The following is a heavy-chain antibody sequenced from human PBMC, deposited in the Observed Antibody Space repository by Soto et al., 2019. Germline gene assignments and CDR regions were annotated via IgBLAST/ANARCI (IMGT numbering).Heavy chain of an antibody. D-gene: IGHD5-12*01. CDR2: ISSSGST. V-gene: IGHV3-23*01. J-gene: IGHJ4*02. CDR3: AKGARDVDS. Sequence: EVQLLESGGGLVQPGGSLRLSCAASGFTFSSQTMSWVRQAPGKGLEWVSVISSSGSTSYTDSVEGRFTISKDSSKNKLYLHMNSLRVADTAVYYWAKGARDVDSWGQGTLVTVSS. CDR1: GFTFSSQT.